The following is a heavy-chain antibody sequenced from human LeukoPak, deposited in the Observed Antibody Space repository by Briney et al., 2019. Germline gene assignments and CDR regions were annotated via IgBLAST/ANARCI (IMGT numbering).Heavy chain of an antibody. D-gene: IGHD3-10*01. CDR3: ASSYYYGSGSYRPVYYFDY. Sequence: QTSETLSLTCAVYGGSFSGYYWSWIRQAPGKGLEWVANIKQDGSEKYYVDSVKGRFTISRDNAKNSLYLQMNSLRAEDTAVYYCASSYYYGSGSYRPVYYFDYWGQGTLVTVSS. CDR2: IKQDGSEK. J-gene: IGHJ4*02. V-gene: IGHV3-7*01. CDR1: GGSFSGYY.